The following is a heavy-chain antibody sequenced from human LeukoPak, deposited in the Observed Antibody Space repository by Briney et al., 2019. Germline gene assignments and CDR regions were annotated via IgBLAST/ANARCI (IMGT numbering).Heavy chain of an antibody. CDR2: INSDGRSP. J-gene: IGHJ4*02. CDR1: GFTFSSYW. D-gene: IGHD7-27*01. Sequence: PGGSLRLSCAASGFTFSSYWMHWVRQAPGKGLVGVSHINSDGRSPTYADSVKGRFTISRDNAENTLYLQMNTLRAEDTAVYFCARDSPGDGIDYWGQGTLVTVSS. V-gene: IGHV3-74*01. CDR3: ARDSPGDGIDY.